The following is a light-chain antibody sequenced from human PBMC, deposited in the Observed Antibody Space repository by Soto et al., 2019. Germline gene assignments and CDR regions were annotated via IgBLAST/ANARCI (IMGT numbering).Light chain of an antibody. CDR3: QQYNKWPLT. CDR1: QSVSSN. J-gene: IGKJ4*01. CDR2: GVS. V-gene: IGKV3-15*01. Sequence: EIVMTQSPATLSVSPGERVTLSCRASQSVSSNLAWYQQKPGQAPRLLIYGVSTRATGVPASFSGSGSGTEFTLTISSLQSDDCALYYFQQYNKWPLTCGGGTKGEIK.